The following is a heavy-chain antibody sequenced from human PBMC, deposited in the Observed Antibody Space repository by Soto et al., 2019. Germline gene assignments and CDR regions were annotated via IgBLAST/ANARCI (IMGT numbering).Heavy chain of an antibody. CDR2: ISGSGGST. CDR1: GFTFSSYA. CDR3: AKDRGYSGYDLHWYFDL. Sequence: EVQLLESGGGLVQPGGSLRLSCAASGFTFSSYAMSWVRQAPGKGLEWVSAISGSGGSTYYADSVKGRFTISRDNSKIPLYLELTSLRAEDPAVYYCAKDRGYSGYDLHWYFDLWGRGTLVTVPS. V-gene: IGHV3-23*01. J-gene: IGHJ2*01. D-gene: IGHD5-12*01.